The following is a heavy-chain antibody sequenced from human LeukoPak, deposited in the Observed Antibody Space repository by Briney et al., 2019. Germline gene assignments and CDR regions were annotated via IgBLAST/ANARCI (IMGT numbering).Heavy chain of an antibody. Sequence: GGSLRLSCAASGFIFSSYWMSWVRQAPGKGLEWVANIKQDGSEKYYVDSVKGRFTISRDNAKNSLYLQMNSLRAEDTAVYYCARDLRITMVRGVDLDYWGQGTLVTVSS. D-gene: IGHD3-10*01. CDR1: GFIFSSYW. CDR2: IKQDGSEK. J-gene: IGHJ4*02. V-gene: IGHV3-7*04. CDR3: ARDLRITMVRGVDLDY.